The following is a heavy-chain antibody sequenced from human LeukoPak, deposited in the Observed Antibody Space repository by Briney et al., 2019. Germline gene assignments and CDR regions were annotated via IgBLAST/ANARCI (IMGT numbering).Heavy chain of an antibody. V-gene: IGHV3-49*04. J-gene: IGHJ4*02. Sequence: GGSLRLSCTGSGFSFGDYPMSWVRQAPGKGLEWLGFITSKGYGETVEYAASVRGRFTISRDDSNSIAYLQLNNLQTDDTAVYYCLRALAATVGQWYFDYPGKGTLVTVSS. CDR3: LRALAATVGQWYFDY. CDR1: GFSFGDYP. D-gene: IGHD6-19*01. CDR2: ITSKGYGETV.